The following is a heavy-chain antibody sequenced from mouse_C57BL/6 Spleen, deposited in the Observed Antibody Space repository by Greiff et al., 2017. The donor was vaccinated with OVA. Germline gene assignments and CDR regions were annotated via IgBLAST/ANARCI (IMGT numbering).Heavy chain of an antibody. Sequence: EVKLQQSGPELVKPGASVKISCKASGYTFTDYYMNWVKQSHGKSLEWIGDINPNNGGTSYNQKFKGKATLTVDKSSSTAYMELRSLTSEDSAVYYCARDSNYVFAYWGQGTLVTVSA. D-gene: IGHD2-5*01. CDR3: ARDSNYVFAY. V-gene: IGHV1-26*01. J-gene: IGHJ3*01. CDR1: GYTFTDYY. CDR2: INPNNGGT.